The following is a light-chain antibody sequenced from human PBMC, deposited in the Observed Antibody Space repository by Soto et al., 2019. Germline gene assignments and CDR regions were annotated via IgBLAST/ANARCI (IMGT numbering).Light chain of an antibody. J-gene: IGKJ5*01. Sequence: EIVLTQSPVTLSLSPGERATLSCRASQSVSSDLAWYQQKPGQAPRLLIDDASNRATGIPARFSGSGSGTVFTITISSLEPEDFAVYYCQQRSNWPLTFGQGTRLEIK. V-gene: IGKV3-11*01. CDR1: QSVSSD. CDR2: DAS. CDR3: QQRSNWPLT.